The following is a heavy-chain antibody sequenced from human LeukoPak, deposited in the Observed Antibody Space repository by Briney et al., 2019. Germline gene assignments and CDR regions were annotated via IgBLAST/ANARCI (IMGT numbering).Heavy chain of an antibody. J-gene: IGHJ4*02. CDR1: EFTFSSYA. Sequence: GGSLRLSCAASEFTFSSYAMSWVRQAPGKGLEWVSAISGSGGSTYYADSVKGRFTISRDNSKNTLYLQMNSLRAEDTAVYYCAKSTSLSGYVWGSYRYPYFDYWGQGTLVTVSS. D-gene: IGHD3-16*02. CDR2: ISGSGGST. CDR3: AKSTSLSGYVWGSYRYPYFDY. V-gene: IGHV3-23*01.